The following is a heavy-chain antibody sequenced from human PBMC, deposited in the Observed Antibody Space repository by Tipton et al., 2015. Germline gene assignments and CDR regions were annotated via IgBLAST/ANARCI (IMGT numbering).Heavy chain of an antibody. CDR1: GGSISSGAYY. CDR3: AKYMGGGRKYYYYSMDV. D-gene: IGHD4-23*01. J-gene: IGHJ6*02. CDR2: ITGGGRIT. Sequence: LSLTCTVSGGSISSGAYYWSWVRQAPGKGLEWVSGITGGGRITDYADSVRGRFTISRDNSKNTVDLQMNSLKAEDTAVYYCAKYMGGGRKYYYYSMDVWGQGTTVTVSS. V-gene: IGHV3-23*01.